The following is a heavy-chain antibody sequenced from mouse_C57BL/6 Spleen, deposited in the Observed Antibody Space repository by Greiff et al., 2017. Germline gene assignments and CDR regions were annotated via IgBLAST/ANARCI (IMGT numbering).Heavy chain of an antibody. CDR3: TRSGIAMDY. D-gene: IGHD4-1*01. Sequence: VQLQQSGTVLARPGASVKMSCKTSGYTFTSYWMHWVKQRPGQGLEWIGAIYPGKSDTSYNQKFKGKGKLTAVTSASTAYMELSSLTNEDSAVYYCTRSGIAMDYWGQGTSVTVSS. CDR2: IYPGKSDT. CDR1: GYTFTSYW. V-gene: IGHV1-5*01. J-gene: IGHJ4*01.